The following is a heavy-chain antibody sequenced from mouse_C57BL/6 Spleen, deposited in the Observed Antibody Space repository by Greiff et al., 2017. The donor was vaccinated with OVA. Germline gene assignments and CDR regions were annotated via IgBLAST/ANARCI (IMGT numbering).Heavy chain of an antibody. V-gene: IGHV5-4*03. D-gene: IGHD1-1*01. Sequence: EVKLMESGGGLVKPGGSLKLSCAASGFTFSSYAMSWVRQTPEKRLEWVATISDGGSYTYYPDNVKGRFTISRDNAKNNLYLQMSHLKSEDTAMYYCARGGFDYYGSSYHYFDYWGQGTTLTVSS. CDR1: GFTFSSYA. CDR2: ISDGGSYT. CDR3: ARGGFDYYGSSYHYFDY. J-gene: IGHJ2*01.